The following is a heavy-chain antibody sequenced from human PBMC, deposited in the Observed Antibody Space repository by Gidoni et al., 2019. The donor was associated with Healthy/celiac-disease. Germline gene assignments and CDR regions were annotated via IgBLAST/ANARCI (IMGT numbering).Heavy chain of an antibody. CDR2: ISGSGGST. J-gene: IGHJ6*02. CDR1: GLTFSRYA. Sequence: EVQLLASGGGLVQPGVSLILSCAASGLTFSRYAMSWVRQAPGKGLEWVSAISGSGGSTCYADAVKGRFTISRDNSKNTLYLQMNSLSAEDTAVYYCAKDSSPNCGGDCYSFYYYGMDVWGQGTTVTVSS. V-gene: IGHV3-23*01. D-gene: IGHD2-21*02. CDR3: AKDSSPNCGGDCYSFYYYGMDV.